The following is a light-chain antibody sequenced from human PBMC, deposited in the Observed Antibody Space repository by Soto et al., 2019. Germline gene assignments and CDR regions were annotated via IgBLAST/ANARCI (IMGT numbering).Light chain of an antibody. V-gene: IGLV1-51*01. Sequence: QSVLTQPPSVSAAPGQTVTISCSGSSSNIGNNYVSWYQQLPGTAPKLLIYDNNKRPSGIPDRFSGSKPGTSATLGITGLQTGDEADYYCGTWDSSLSAGVFGGGTQLTVL. CDR3: GTWDSSLSAGV. CDR2: DNN. J-gene: IGLJ2*01. CDR1: SSNIGNNY.